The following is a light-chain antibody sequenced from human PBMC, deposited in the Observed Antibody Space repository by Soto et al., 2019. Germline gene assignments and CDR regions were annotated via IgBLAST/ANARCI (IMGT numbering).Light chain of an antibody. V-gene: IGKV1D-13*01. CDR2: DAS. Sequence: AIXLTQSPSSLSASVGDRVTITCRASQGISSALAWYQQKPGKAPKLLIYDASSLESGVPSRFSGSGSGTDFTLTISSLQPEDFATYYCQQFNNIITFGQGTRLEIK. CDR3: QQFNNIIT. CDR1: QGISSA. J-gene: IGKJ5*01.